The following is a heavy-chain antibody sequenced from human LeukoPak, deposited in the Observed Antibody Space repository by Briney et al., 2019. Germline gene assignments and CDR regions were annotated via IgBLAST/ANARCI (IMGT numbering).Heavy chain of an antibody. V-gene: IGHV1-69*13. CDR1: GGTFSSYA. D-gene: IGHD3-9*01. J-gene: IGHJ5*02. Sequence: ASVKVSCKASGGTFSSYAISWVRQAPGQGLEWMGGIIPIFGTANYAQKFQGRVTITADESTSTAYMELSSLRSGDTAVYYCASGNTIFNWFDPWGQGTLVTVSS. CDR2: IIPIFGTA. CDR3: ASGNTIFNWFDP.